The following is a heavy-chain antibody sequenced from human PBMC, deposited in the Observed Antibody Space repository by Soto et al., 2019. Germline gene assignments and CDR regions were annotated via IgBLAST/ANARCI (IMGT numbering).Heavy chain of an antibody. Sequence: GESLKISCKGSGYSFTSYWISWVRQMPGKGLEWMGRIDPSDSYTNYSPSFQGHVTISADKSISTAYLQWSSLKASDTAMYYCARLNGIAAAGLYYYYGMDVWGQGTTVTVSS. CDR1: GYSFTSYW. J-gene: IGHJ6*02. CDR2: IDPSDSYT. V-gene: IGHV5-10-1*01. CDR3: ARLNGIAAAGLYYYYGMDV. D-gene: IGHD6-13*01.